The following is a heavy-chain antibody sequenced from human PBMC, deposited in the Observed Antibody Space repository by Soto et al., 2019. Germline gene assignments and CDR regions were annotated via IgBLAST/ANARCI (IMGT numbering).Heavy chain of an antibody. V-gene: IGHV3-30*18. CDR2: ISYDGSNK. Sequence: GGSLRLSCAASGFTFSSYGMHWVRQAPGKGLEWVAVISYDGSNKYYADSVKGRFTISRDNSKNTLYLQMNSLRAEDTAVYYCAKDLFPPQDGYYYYGMDVWGQGTTVTVSS. CDR1: GFTFSSYG. D-gene: IGHD3-3*01. CDR3: AKDLFPPQDGYYYYGMDV. J-gene: IGHJ6*02.